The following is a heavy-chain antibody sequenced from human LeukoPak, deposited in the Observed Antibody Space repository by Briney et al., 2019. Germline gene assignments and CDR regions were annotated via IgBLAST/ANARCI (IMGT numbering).Heavy chain of an antibody. CDR2: IWYDGSNK. Sequence: GGSLRLSCAASGFTFSSYGMHWVRQAPGKGLEWVAVIWYDGSNKYYADSVKGRFTISRDNSKNTLYLQMNSLRAEDTAVYYCARDEYYYDSSGYYAPYGMDVWGQGTTVTVSS. CDR3: ARDEYYYDSSGYYAPYGMDV. V-gene: IGHV3-33*01. J-gene: IGHJ6*02. CDR1: GFTFSSYG. D-gene: IGHD3-22*01.